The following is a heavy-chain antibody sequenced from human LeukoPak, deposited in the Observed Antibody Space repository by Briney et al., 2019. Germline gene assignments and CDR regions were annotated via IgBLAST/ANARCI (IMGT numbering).Heavy chain of an antibody. CDR2: INSDGRDT. CDR1: GFTLSNYW. V-gene: IGHV3-74*01. J-gene: IGHJ4*02. Sequence: GGSLRLSCAASGFTLSNYWMHWVRQAPGRGLVWVSRINSDGRDTNYADSVKGRFTISRDNAKSTLHLQVNSLRADDTAIYYCVRERGGSYDYWGQGTLVTVSS. D-gene: IGHD1-26*01. CDR3: VRERGGSYDY.